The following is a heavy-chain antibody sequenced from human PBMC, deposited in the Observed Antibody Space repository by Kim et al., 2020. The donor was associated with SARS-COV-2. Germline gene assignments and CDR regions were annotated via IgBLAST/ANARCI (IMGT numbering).Heavy chain of an antibody. D-gene: IGHD6-13*01. CDR2: ISYDGSNK. CDR1: GFTFSSYG. V-gene: IGHV3-30*18. J-gene: IGHJ1*01. CDR3: AKGTAAAALMRGYFQH. Sequence: GGSLRLSCAASGFTFSSYGMHWFRQAPGKGLEWVAVISYDGSNKYYADSVKGRFTISRDNSKNTLYLQMNSLRAEDTAVYYCAKGTAAAALMRGYFQHWGQGTLVTVSS.